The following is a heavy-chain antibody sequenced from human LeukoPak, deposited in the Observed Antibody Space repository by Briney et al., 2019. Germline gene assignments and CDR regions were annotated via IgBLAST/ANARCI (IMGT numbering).Heavy chain of an antibody. Sequence: PGGSLRHSCAASGFTFSSYGMHWVRQAPGKGLEWVAVISYDGSNKYYADSVKGRFTISRDNSKNTLYLQMNSLRAEDTAVYYCAKDSSYNWNDYYMDVWGKGTTVTVSS. V-gene: IGHV3-30*18. CDR3: AKDSSYNWNDYYMDV. CDR1: GFTFSSYG. J-gene: IGHJ6*03. CDR2: ISYDGSNK. D-gene: IGHD1-1*01.